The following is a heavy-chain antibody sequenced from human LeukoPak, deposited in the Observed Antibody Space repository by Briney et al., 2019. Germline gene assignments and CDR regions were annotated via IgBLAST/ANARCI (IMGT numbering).Heavy chain of an antibody. CDR1: GGSVSSSTNY. Sequence: PSETLSLTCTVSGGSVSSSTNYWGWIRQPPGKGLEWIGTIYYSGSTYYNPSLKSRVSLSVDTSKNQFSLKLSSVTAADTAVYYCARYYYDSSGYEVFDYWGQGTLVTVSS. V-gene: IGHV4-39*07. J-gene: IGHJ4*02. CDR3: ARYYYDSSGYEVFDY. CDR2: IYYSGST. D-gene: IGHD3-22*01.